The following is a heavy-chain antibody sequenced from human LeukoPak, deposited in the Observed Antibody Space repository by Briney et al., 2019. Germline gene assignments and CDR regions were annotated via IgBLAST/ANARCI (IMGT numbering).Heavy chain of an antibody. CDR1: GFTFNSYE. J-gene: IGHJ6*04. V-gene: IGHV3-48*03. Sequence: GGSLTLSCAASGFTFNSYEMNWVRQAPGKGLEWVSYISSRGSTIYYAVSVKGRFTISRDNAKNSLYLQMNSLRAEDTAVYYCAELGITMIGGVWGKGTTVTISS. CDR2: ISSRGSTI. D-gene: IGHD3-10*02. CDR3: AELGITMIGGV.